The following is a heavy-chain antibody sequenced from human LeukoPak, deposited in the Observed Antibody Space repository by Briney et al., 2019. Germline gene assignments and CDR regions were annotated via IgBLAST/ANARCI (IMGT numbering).Heavy chain of an antibody. Sequence: ASVTVSCKASGYTFTSYYMHWVRQAPGQGLEWMGIINPSGGSTSYAQKFQGRVTLTRDMFKSTVYMELSSLRSEDTAVYYCARAYYGFWRQYYFDYWGQGTLVTVSS. J-gene: IGHJ4*02. CDR3: ARAYYGFWRQYYFDY. D-gene: IGHD3-3*01. CDR1: GYTFTSYY. V-gene: IGHV1-46*01. CDR2: INPSGGST.